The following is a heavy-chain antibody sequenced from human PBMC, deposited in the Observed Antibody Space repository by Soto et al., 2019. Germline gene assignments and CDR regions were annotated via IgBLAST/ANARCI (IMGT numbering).Heavy chain of an antibody. Sequence: PGGSLRLSCVASGVTFTTHAMSWVRQSPGKGLEWVSTFSGSGGNIYYAEAVKGRLTISRDDSKNTLYLQMNNLRVEDTAVYYCAKGPLWTATPIAMVVCGKGTTVTLSS. CDR3: AKGPLWTATPIAMVV. D-gene: IGHD6-13*01. J-gene: IGHJ6*04. V-gene: IGHV3-23*01. CDR2: FSGSGGNI. CDR1: GVTFTTHA.